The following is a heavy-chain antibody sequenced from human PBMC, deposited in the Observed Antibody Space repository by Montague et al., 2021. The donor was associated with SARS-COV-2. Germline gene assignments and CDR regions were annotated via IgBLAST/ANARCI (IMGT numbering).Heavy chain of an antibody. V-gene: IGHV4-61*08. CDR1: GGSISSGGYY. CDR2: IYYSGST. Sequence: SQTLSLTCTVSGGSISSGGYYWSWIRQHPGKGLEWIGYIYYSGSTNYNPSLKSRVTISVDTSKNQFSLKLSSVTAADTAVYYCARIWYSSGYQGIYYFDYWGRGTLVTVSS. J-gene: IGHJ4*02. CDR3: ARIWYSSGYQGIYYFDY. D-gene: IGHD3-22*01.